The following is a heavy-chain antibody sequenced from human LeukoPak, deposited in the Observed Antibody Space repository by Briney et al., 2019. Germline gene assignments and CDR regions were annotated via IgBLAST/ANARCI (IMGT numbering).Heavy chain of an antibody. CDR1: GFTFSSYA. Sequence: PGGSLRLSCAASGFTFSSYATSWVRQAPGKGLEWVAAISDSGGSQFYSDSVKGRFTISRDNSKNTLYLQMSRLRAEDTAVYYCAKRSSMVRGAPWYFDYWGQGTLVTVAS. CDR2: ISDSGGSQ. J-gene: IGHJ4*02. V-gene: IGHV3-23*01. CDR3: AKRSSMVRGAPWYFDY. D-gene: IGHD3-10*01.